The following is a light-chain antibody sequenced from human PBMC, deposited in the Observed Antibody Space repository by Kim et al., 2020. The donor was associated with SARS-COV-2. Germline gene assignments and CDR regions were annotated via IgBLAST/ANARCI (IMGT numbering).Light chain of an antibody. J-gene: IGLJ1*01. V-gene: IGLV2-14*03. CDR1: SSDIGDYNY. CDR3: ASYTSMDYV. CDR2: DVN. Sequence: PGQSITISCTGTSSDIGDYNYVSWYQQYPGKAPQVIRYDVNNPPSGVSDRFSGSKSGNTASLTISGLEAEDEAIYYCASYTSMDYVFGTGTKVTVL.